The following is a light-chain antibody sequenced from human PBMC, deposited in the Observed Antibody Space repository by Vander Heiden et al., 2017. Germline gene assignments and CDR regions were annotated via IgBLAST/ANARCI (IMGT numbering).Light chain of an antibody. CDR1: QGLVLSDGGTY. V-gene: IGKV2D-30*01. J-gene: IGKJ1*01. CDR2: QIS. Sequence: EDVMTQSPLYLPLTLGHSASISCGSRQGLVLSDGGTYLNWFHQRPGQSPRRLIYQISNWQTGVPSRFSGTGLGTDFTLKISRVEAEDVGVFYCMQGTHWPWTFGQGTRVEI. CDR3: MQGTHWPWT.